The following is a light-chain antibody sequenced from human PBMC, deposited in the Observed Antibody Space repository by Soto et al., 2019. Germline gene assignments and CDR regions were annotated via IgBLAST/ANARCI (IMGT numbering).Light chain of an antibody. J-gene: IGLJ2*01. Sequence: QSALTQPRAVSGSPGQSVTVSCTGTRNDVGGYNYVSWYQQHPGKAPKLIISDVTNRPSGVPDRFSGFKSGNTASLTISGLQSDDEAEYYCCSYAGSYTLIFGGGTKLTVL. CDR1: RNDVGGYNY. CDR2: DVT. CDR3: CSYAGSYTLI. V-gene: IGLV2-11*01.